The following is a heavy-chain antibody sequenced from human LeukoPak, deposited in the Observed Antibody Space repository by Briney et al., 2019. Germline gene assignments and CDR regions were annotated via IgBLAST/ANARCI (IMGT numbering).Heavy chain of an antibody. CDR3: AKDREHPYFDY. V-gene: IGHV3-30*02. CDR2: IRNDGNIK. J-gene: IGHJ4*02. CDR1: GFTFSTYG. Sequence: PGGSLRLSCAASGFTFSTYGMHWVRQAPGKGLEWAAFIRNDGNIKYYADSVKGRFTISRDNSKNTVYLQMNSLRPEDTAVYYCAKDREHPYFDYWGQGTLVTVSS.